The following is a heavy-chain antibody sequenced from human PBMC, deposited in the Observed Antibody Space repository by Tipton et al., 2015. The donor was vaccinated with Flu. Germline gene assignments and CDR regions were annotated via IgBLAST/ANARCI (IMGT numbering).Heavy chain of an antibody. CDR1: GYTFSNHG. Sequence: QLVQSGVEVKKPGASVKVSCKASGYTFSNHGITWVRQAPGQGLEWLGWISGYDGDTNYAENLQGRVTMTTDTSTNTAYMELRSLKSDDTAMYYCARDRGGYNIHLEYHYYYGMDVWGQGTTVTVSS. V-gene: IGHV1-18*01. D-gene: IGHD1-26*01. CDR3: ARDRGGYNIHLEYHYYYGMDV. J-gene: IGHJ6*02. CDR2: ISGYDGDT.